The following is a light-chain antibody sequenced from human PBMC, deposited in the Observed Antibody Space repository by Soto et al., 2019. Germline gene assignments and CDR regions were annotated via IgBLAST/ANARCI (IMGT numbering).Light chain of an antibody. V-gene: IGLV2-14*01. Sequence: QSVLTQPASVSGSPGQSITISCTGTYRDVGGYNFVSWYQHHPGKAPKLILYGVTNRPSGVSNRFSGSKSGDTASLTISGPQADDEADYYCSSYSRDSIPVFGTGTKVTVL. CDR1: YRDVGGYNF. CDR3: SSYSRDSIPV. J-gene: IGLJ1*01. CDR2: GVT.